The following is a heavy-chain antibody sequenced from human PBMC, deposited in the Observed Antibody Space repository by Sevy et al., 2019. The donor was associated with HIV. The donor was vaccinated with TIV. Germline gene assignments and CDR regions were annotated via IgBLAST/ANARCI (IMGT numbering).Heavy chain of an antibody. CDR3: ARGVVSSSWYALDY. Sequence: SETLSLTCAVYGGSFSGYYWSWIRQPPGKGLEWIGEINHSGSTNYNPSLKSRVTISVDTSKNKFSLKLSSVTAADTAVYYCARGVVSSSWYALDYWGQGTLVTVSS. D-gene: IGHD6-13*01. CDR2: INHSGST. V-gene: IGHV4-34*01. J-gene: IGHJ4*02. CDR1: GGSFSGYY.